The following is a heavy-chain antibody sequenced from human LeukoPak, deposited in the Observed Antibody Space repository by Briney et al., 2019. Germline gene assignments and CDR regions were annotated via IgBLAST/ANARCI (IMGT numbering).Heavy chain of an antibody. J-gene: IGHJ5*02. V-gene: IGHV3-7*01. CDR3: ARFRLFNWFDP. Sequence: GGSLRLSCAASRFIFSNYWMSWVRQAPGKGLEWVANINQDGNEKYYMDSVKGRFTISRDNAKNSLYLQMNSLRAEDTAVYYCARFRLFNWFDPWGQGTLVTVSS. CDR2: INQDGNEK. CDR1: RFIFSNYW. D-gene: IGHD6-25*01.